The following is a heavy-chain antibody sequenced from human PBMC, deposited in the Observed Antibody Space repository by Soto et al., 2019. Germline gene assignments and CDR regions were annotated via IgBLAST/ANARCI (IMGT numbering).Heavy chain of an antibody. CDR3: ARGAYSGYDPFDF. D-gene: IGHD5-12*01. J-gene: IGHJ4*02. V-gene: IGHV4-34*01. CDR1: GESFKPYY. CDR2: IKHGGAT. Sequence: ASETLSLTCAVYGESFKPYYWSWIRQSPGKGLEWIGEIKHGGATSYNPALNSRATVSVDTSKNQFSLKLTSMTAADTAVYYCARGAYSGYDPFDFWGQGTLVNVSS.